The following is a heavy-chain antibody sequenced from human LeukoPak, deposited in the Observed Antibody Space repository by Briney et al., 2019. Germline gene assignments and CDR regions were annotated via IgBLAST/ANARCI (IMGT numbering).Heavy chain of an antibody. CDR2: ISAYNGNT. D-gene: IGHD3-22*01. Sequence: AASVKVSCKASGYTFTSYGISWVRQAPGRGLEWMGWISAYNGNTNYAQKLQGRVTMTTDTSTSTAYMELRSLRSDDTAVYYCARVYYYDSSGSLFDYWGQGTLVTVSS. V-gene: IGHV1-18*01. CDR1: GYTFTSYG. CDR3: ARVYYYDSSGSLFDY. J-gene: IGHJ4*02.